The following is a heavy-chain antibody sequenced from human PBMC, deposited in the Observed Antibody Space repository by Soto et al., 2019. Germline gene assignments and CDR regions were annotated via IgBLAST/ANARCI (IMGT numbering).Heavy chain of an antibody. CDR3: VKWHTSNFDSLPFTGFDS. D-gene: IGHD3-22*01. CDR1: GFTFSDSA. V-gene: IGHV3-23*01. Sequence: GGSLSLSGVAPGFTFSDSAMAWVSQAPGKGLEWLSVMSGDGPTPYALSVTGRFTISRDNSKNTLYLQMRSLRAEDAAAYYCVKWHTSNFDSLPFTGFDSWGQGTQVTVSS. J-gene: IGHJ4*02. CDR2: MSGDGPT.